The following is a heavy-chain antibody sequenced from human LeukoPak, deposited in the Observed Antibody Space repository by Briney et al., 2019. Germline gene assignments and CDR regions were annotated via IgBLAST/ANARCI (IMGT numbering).Heavy chain of an antibody. CDR2: ISGNNDNP. CDR1: GYTFSNFG. D-gene: IGHD1-26*01. Sequence: ASVKVSCKTSGYTFSNFGISWVRQAPGQGLERMGWISGNNDNPNYGQKFQGRFTMTTDSSTSTAYMELRNLRSDDTAVYYCARDGTSTDDYWGQGTLVTVSS. J-gene: IGHJ4*02. V-gene: IGHV1-18*01. CDR3: ARDGTSTDDY.